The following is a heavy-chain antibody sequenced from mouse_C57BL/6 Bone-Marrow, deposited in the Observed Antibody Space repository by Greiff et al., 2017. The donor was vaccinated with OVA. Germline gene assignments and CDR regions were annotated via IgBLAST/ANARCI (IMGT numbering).Heavy chain of an antibody. CDR2: ISYDGSN. CDR3: ARGAYSNYFDY. D-gene: IGHD2-5*01. Sequence: DVQLQESGPGLVKPSQSLSLTCSVTGYSITSGYYWNWIRQFPGNKLEWMGYISYDGSNNYNPSLKNRISITLDTSKNQFFLKLNSVTTEDTATYYCARGAYSNYFDYWGQGTTLTVSS. J-gene: IGHJ2*01. CDR1: GYSITSGYY. V-gene: IGHV3-6*01.